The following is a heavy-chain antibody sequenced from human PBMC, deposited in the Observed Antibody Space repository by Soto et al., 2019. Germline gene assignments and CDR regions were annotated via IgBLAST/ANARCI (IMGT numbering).Heavy chain of an antibody. J-gene: IGHJ4*02. CDR2: IYYSGST. D-gene: IGHD3-10*01. CDR1: GGSISSGGYY. CDR3: ARGGPGDYYGSGSYGY. Sequence: QVQLQESGPGLVKPSQTLSLTCTVSGGSISSGGYYWSWIRQHPGKGLEWIGYIYYSGSTYYNPSLKSRVTRSLDTSKNQFSLKLSSVTAAYTAVYYCARGGPGDYYGSGSYGYWGQGTLVTVSS. V-gene: IGHV4-31*03.